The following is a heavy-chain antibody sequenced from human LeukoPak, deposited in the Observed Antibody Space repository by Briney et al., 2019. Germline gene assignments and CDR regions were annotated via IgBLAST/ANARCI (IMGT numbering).Heavy chain of an antibody. CDR3: ARVVGATKEEYYFDY. CDR1: GFTFSSYN. V-gene: IGHV3-21*01. Sequence: GGSLRLSCAASGFTFSSYNMNWVRQAPGKGLEWVSSISSSTGYIYYADSVKGRFTISRDNAKNSLYLQMNSLRGEDTAVYYCARVVGATKEEYYFDYWGQGTLVTVSS. J-gene: IGHJ4*02. D-gene: IGHD1-26*01. CDR2: ISSSTGYI.